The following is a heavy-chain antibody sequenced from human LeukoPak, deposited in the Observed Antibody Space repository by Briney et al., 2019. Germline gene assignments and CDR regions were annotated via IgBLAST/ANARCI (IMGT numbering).Heavy chain of an antibody. CDR3: VRDRTTNTYDS. Sequence: GGSLRLSCDASGFTFSTYPMHWVRQAPGRGLEWISYISSRGGTIHYADSVKGRFTISRDNTKNSLYLQMNSLRAEDTAVYYCVRDRTTNTYDSWGQGTLVTVSS. CDR2: ISSRGGTI. J-gene: IGHJ4*02. V-gene: IGHV3-48*03. D-gene: IGHD1-14*01. CDR1: GFTFSTYP.